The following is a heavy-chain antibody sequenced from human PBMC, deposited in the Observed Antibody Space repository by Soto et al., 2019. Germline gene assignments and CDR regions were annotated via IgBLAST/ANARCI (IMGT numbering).Heavy chain of an antibody. CDR3: ARDIAARLYGMDV. J-gene: IGHJ6*02. CDR1: GFAFSGYG. CDR2: ISYDGSNK. D-gene: IGHD6-6*01. V-gene: IGHV3-30*03. Sequence: QVQLVESGGGVVQPGRSLRLSCAGSGFAFSGYGMHWVRQAPGKGLEWVAAISYDGSNKYYADPVKGRFTISRDNSEKTLFLQMNSLRAEDTAMYYCARDIAARLYGMDVWGQGTTVTVSS.